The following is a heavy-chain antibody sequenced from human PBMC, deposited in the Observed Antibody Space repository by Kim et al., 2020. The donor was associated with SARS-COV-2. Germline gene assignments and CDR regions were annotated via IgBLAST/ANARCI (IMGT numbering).Heavy chain of an antibody. V-gene: IGHV3-23*01. CDR3: VVQWEGPGDYYYYYGMDV. CDR1: GFTFSSYA. CDR2: ISGSGGST. Sequence: GGSLRLSCAASGFTFSSYAMSWVRQAPGKGLEWVSAISGSGGSTYYADSVKGRFTISRDNSKNTLYLQMNSLRAEDTAVYYCVVQWEGPGDYYYYYGMDVWGQGTTVTVSS. J-gene: IGHJ6*02. D-gene: IGHD1-26*01.